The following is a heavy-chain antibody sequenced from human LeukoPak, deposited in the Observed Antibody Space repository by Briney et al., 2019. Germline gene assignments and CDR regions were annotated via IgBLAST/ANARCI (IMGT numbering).Heavy chain of an antibody. Sequence: PGGSLRLSCAASGFTLSRFAMSWVRQAPGKGLEWVSSISGSGTSTYYADAVKGRFTISRDNSKNTLYLQMNSPRANDTAIYYCAKSGEVDIKIFVWGQGTLVTVSS. CDR3: AKSGEVDIKIFV. CDR1: GFTLSRFA. CDR2: ISGSGTST. D-gene: IGHD3-3*01. V-gene: IGHV3-23*01. J-gene: IGHJ4*02.